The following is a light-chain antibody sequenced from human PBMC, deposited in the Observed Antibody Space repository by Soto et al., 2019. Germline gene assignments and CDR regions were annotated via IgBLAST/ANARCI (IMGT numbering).Light chain of an antibody. CDR3: CSYEGSRAV. CDR2: EVS. CDR1: SSDVGSHNL. Sequence: QSALTQPASVSGSPGQSITISCTGTSSDVGSHNLVSWYQQHPGQAPKLMIYEVSKRPLGVSTRFSATKSGNTASLTISGLHAEDDADYYCCSYEGSRAVFGGGTQLTVL. V-gene: IGLV2-23*02. J-gene: IGLJ7*01.